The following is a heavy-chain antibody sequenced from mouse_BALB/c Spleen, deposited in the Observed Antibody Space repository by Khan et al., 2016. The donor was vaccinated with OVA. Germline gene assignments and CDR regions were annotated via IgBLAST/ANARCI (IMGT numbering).Heavy chain of an antibody. CDR2: ISTYSGNT. Sequence: QVQLQQSGPELVRPGVSVKISCKGSGYTFTDYAMHWVKQSHAKSLEWIGLISTYSGNTNYNQKFKGKATMTVDKSSSTAYLELPRLTSEESAISYCARPAYDGYYDYWGQGTTFTVSS. V-gene: IGHV1S137*01. CDR1: GYTFTDYA. CDR3: ARPAYDGYYDY. J-gene: IGHJ2*01. D-gene: IGHD2-3*01.